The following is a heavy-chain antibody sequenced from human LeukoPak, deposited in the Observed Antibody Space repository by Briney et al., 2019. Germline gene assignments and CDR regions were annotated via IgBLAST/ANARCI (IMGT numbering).Heavy chain of an antibody. Sequence: SDTLSLLCAVYGGALCGEYWRWMRHPPGKGLEWIGEINHSGSTNYNPSLKSRITISVDTSKNQFSLKLSSVTAADTAVYYCARGTVLRYFDWLPRFDYWGQGTLVTVSS. CDR2: INHSGST. CDR1: GGALCGEY. D-gene: IGHD3-9*01. J-gene: IGHJ4*02. V-gene: IGHV4-34*01. CDR3: ARGTVLRYFDWLPRFDY.